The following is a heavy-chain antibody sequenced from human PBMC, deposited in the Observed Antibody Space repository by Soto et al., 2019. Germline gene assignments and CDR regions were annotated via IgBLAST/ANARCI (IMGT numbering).Heavy chain of an antibody. CDR3: ARGPQYYYGSGSYYNFDQ. Sequence: GGSLRLSCEASGFTFSSFWMIWVRQAPGKGLEWVANIKQDGSEKYYVDSVKGRFTISRDNAKSSLWLQMNSLRAEDTAVYYCARGPQYYYGSGSYYNFDQWGQGTLVTVSS. CDR1: GFTFSSFW. J-gene: IGHJ4*02. V-gene: IGHV3-7*01. CDR2: IKQDGSEK. D-gene: IGHD3-10*01.